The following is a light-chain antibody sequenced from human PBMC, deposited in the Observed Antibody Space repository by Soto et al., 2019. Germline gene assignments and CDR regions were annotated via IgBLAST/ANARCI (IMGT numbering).Light chain of an antibody. CDR3: QSYDTRLSAWV. V-gene: IGLV1-40*01. J-gene: IGLJ3*02. CDR1: SSNIGSDYD. CDR2: GNS. Sequence: QSVLTQPPSVSGAPGQRVTLSCTGSSSNIGSDYDVHWYQQLPGTAPKLVVYGNSNRPSGVPDRFSGSKSGTSASLAITGLQPEDEADYYCQSYDTRLSAWVFGGGTKLTVL.